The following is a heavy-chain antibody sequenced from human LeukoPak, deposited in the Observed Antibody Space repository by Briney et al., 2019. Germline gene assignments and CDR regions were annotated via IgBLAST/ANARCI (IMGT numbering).Heavy chain of an antibody. D-gene: IGHD1-26*01. Sequence: GASVKVSCNVSGYTLTEISMHWVRQAPGKGLEWMGGFDPEDGETIYAQKFQGRVSMTEDTSTDTAYMELSSLRSEDTAVYYCATSELLRRDYFDYWGQGTLVTVSS. V-gene: IGHV1-24*01. CDR2: FDPEDGET. CDR1: GYTLTEIS. J-gene: IGHJ4*02. CDR3: ATSELLRRDYFDY.